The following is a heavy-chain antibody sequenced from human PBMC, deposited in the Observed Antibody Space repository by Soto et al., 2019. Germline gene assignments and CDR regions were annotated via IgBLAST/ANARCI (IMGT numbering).Heavy chain of an antibody. D-gene: IGHD1-26*01. Sequence: QVQLQESGPGLVKPSETLSLTCTVSGGSIGSYHWSWIRQPPGKGLEWIGYIHYSGITNYNPSLKSGVTISVDTSKNQFSLKLSSVTAADTAVYYCARHSGVSGTLSYYFDHWGQGTLVTVCS. CDR3: ARHSGVSGTLSYYFDH. CDR1: GGSIGSYH. V-gene: IGHV4-59*08. J-gene: IGHJ4*02. CDR2: IHYSGIT.